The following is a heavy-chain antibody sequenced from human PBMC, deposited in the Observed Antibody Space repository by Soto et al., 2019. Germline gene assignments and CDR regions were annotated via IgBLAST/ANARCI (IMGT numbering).Heavy chain of an antibody. J-gene: IGHJ5*02. D-gene: IGHD6-19*01. Sequence: GGSLRLSCAASGFTFSSYWMHWVRQSPGKGLVWVSRINSDGSSTSYADSVKGRFTISRDNAKNTLYLQMNSLRAEDTAVYYCARGRIAYSSGKELFDPWGQGTLVTVSS. CDR2: INSDGSST. V-gene: IGHV3-74*01. CDR1: GFTFSSYW. CDR3: ARGRIAYSSGKELFDP.